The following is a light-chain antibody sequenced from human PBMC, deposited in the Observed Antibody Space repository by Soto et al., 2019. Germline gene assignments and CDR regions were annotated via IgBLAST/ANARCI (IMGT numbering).Light chain of an antibody. J-gene: IGLJ3*02. CDR1: NIGSKS. Sequence: SYELTQPPSVSVAPGKTASVAGGGSNIGSKSGHWYQKKSGQAPVLAMYYDSDRPSGIPGRFSGSNSGNTATLTISRVEAGDEADYYCQVWDISSGHVVFGGGTKVTVL. CDR2: YDS. CDR3: QVWDISSGHVV. V-gene: IGLV3-21*01.